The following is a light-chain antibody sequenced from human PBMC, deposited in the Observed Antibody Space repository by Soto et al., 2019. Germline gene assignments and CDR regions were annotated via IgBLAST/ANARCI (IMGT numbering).Light chain of an antibody. Sequence: DIVMTQSPDSLAVSLGERATINCKSSQTILYNSNNKNYLAWYQHKPGQPPKLLIYWAYTRESGVPDRFSGGGSGTDFTLTISSLQAEDVAVYYCQQYYTTPRTFGQGTKVEIK. CDR2: WAY. CDR1: QTILYNSNNKNY. V-gene: IGKV4-1*01. J-gene: IGKJ1*01. CDR3: QQYYTTPRT.